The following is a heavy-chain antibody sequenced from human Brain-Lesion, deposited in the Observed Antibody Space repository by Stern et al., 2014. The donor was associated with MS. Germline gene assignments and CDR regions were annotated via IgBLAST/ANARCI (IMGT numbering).Heavy chain of an antibody. V-gene: IGHV3-53*01. CDR1: GFSVSTNF. CDR2: MYSRGGT. J-gene: IGHJ4*02. Sequence: VQLVQSGGGLVQPGGSLRLSCAASGFSVSTNFMSWVRQAPGEGLEGVSLMYSRGGTNYADSVKGRFTISRDSSKNTLYLQMSDLRAEDTAVYYCARKTDTAVGGDYWGPGTLVTVSS. CDR3: ARKTDTAVGGDY. D-gene: IGHD5-18*01.